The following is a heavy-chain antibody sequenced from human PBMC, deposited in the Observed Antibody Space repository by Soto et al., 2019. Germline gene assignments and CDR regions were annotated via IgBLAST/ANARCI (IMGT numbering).Heavy chain of an antibody. CDR3: ARRFSGTGRYFDY. V-gene: IGHV4-34*02. Sequence: QLQLQQWGAGLLKPSETLSLSCAVYGASFSGYFWNWIRQPPGKGLEWIGEINRSGSTNYSPSLKTRVTISVDTSKKQFSLRVSSVTAADTAVYYCARRFSGTGRYFDYWGQGTLVTVSS. J-gene: IGHJ4*02. CDR1: GASFSGYF. CDR2: INRSGST. D-gene: IGHD1-1*01.